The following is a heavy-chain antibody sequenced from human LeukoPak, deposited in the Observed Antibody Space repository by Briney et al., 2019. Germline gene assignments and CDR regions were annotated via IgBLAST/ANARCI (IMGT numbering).Heavy chain of an antibody. J-gene: IGHJ4*02. CDR1: GFTFSSYG. CDR3: AREGGWYFTEKYYFDY. CDR2: IWYDGSNK. D-gene: IGHD6-19*01. Sequence: GGSLRLSCAASGFTFSSYGMHWVRQAPGKGLEWVAVIWYDGSNKYYADSVKGRFTISRDNSKNTLYLQMNSLRAEDTAVYYCAREGGWYFTEKYYFDYWGQGTLVTVSS. V-gene: IGHV3-33*01.